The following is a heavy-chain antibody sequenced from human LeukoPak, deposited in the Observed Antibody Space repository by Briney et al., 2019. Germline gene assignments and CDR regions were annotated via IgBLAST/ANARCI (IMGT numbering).Heavy chain of an antibody. Sequence: PGGSLRLSCAASGFTLSSYAMSWVRQAPGKGLEWISVISDSGGSTYYADSVKGRFTFSRDNFKNTLYLQMNSLRGEGTAVYFCVKQSAGSSAWNSLHFDYWGQGTLVTVSS. CDR2: ISDSGGST. CDR3: VKQSAGSSAWNSLHFDY. V-gene: IGHV3-23*01. J-gene: IGHJ4*02. CDR1: GFTLSSYA. D-gene: IGHD6-19*01.